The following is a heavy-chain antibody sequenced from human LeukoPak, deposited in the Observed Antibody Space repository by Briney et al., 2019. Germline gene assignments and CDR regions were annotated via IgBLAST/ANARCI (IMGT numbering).Heavy chain of an antibody. V-gene: IGHV3-53*01. D-gene: IGHD2-8*02. CDR2: IYSGGST. Sequence: GGSLRLSCAASGFTVSSNYMSWVRQAPGKGLEWVSVIYSGGSTYYADSVKGRFTISGDNSKNTLYLQMNSLRAEDTAVYYCAREGYPDGATTPGGYFDYWGQGTLVTVSS. CDR1: GFTVSSNY. CDR3: AREGYPDGATTPGGYFDY. J-gene: IGHJ4*02.